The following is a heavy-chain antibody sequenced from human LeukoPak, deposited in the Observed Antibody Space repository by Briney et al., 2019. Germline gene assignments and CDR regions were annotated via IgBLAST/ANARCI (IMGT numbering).Heavy chain of an antibody. CDR1: GYTFTGYY. Sequence: GASVKVSCKASGYTFTGYYMHWVRQAPGQGLEWMGWINPNSGGTNYAQKFQGRVTMTRDTSISTAYMELSRLRSDDTAVYYCARARDYTFYYYYMDVWGKGTTVTVSS. J-gene: IGHJ6*03. CDR2: INPNSGGT. CDR3: ARARDYTFYYYYMDV. D-gene: IGHD4-11*01. V-gene: IGHV1-2*02.